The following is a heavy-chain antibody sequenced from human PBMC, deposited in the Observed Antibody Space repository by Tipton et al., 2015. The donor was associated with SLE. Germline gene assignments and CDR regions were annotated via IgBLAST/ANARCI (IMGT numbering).Heavy chain of an antibody. Sequence: QSGAEVKKPGASVKVSCKASGNTVSGYYMHWVRQAPGQGLEWMGIINPSGGSTSYAQKFQGRVTMTRDTSTSTVYMELSSLRSEDTAVYYCARAANWGYFDYWGQGTLVTVSS. V-gene: IGHV1-46*01. D-gene: IGHD7-27*01. CDR1: GNTVSGYY. J-gene: IGHJ4*02. CDR2: INPSGGST. CDR3: ARAANWGYFDY.